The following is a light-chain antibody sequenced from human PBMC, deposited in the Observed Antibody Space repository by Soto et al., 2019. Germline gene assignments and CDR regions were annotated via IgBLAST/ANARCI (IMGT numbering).Light chain of an antibody. V-gene: IGKV1-39*01. CDR3: QQSYSTPVFT. CDR1: QSISSY. J-gene: IGKJ3*01. CDR2: AAS. Sequence: DIQMTQSPSSLSASVGDRVTITCRASQSISSYLNWYQQKPGKAPKLLIYAASSLQSGVPSRFSGSGYGTDFTLTISSLQPEDFATYYCQQSYSTPVFTFGPGTKVDIK.